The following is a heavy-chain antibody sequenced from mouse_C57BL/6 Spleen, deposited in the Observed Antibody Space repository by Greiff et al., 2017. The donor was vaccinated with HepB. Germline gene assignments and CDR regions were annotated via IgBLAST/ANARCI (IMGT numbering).Heavy chain of an antibody. CDR1: GFTFSNYW. CDR2: IRLKSDNYAT. J-gene: IGHJ4*01. CDR3: TGGDIYYYAMDY. V-gene: IGHV6-3*01. Sequence: EVQRVESGGGLVQPGGSMKLSCVASGFTFSNYWMNWVRQSPEKGLEWVAQIRLKSDNYATHYAESVKGRFTISRDDSKSSVYLQMNNLRAEDTGIYYCTGGDIYYYAMDYWGQGTSVTVSS.